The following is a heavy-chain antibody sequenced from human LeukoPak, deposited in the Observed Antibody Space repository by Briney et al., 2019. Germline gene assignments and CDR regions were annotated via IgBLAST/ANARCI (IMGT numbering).Heavy chain of an antibody. Sequence: GGSLRLSCAASGFTFSDYYMSWIRQAPGKGLEWVSYTSSSGSTIYYADSVKGRFTISRDNAKNSLYLQMNSLRAEDTAVYYCARVHNCSSTSCYLDPGFDYWGQGTLVTVSS. J-gene: IGHJ4*02. V-gene: IGHV3-11*04. CDR3: ARVHNCSSTSCYLDPGFDY. CDR2: TSSSGSTI. CDR1: GFTFSDYY. D-gene: IGHD2-2*01.